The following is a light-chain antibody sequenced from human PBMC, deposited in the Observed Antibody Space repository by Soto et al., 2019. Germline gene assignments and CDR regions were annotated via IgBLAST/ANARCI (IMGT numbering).Light chain of an antibody. CDR3: LHDHDYPWT. V-gene: IGKV1-6*02. J-gene: IGKJ1*01. Sequence: IQMTQSPSSLSVSVTDRVTITCRASQDIGNDLGWYQQRPGEAPELLLYAASTLRSGVPSRFSGSGSGTQFTLTINNLQPEDSATYFCLHDHDYPWTFGHGTKVEV. CDR2: AAS. CDR1: QDIGND.